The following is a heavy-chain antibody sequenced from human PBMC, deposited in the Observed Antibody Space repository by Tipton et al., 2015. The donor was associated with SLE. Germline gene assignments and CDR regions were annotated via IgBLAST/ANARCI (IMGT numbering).Heavy chain of an antibody. CDR3: ARPGEGYIAALSYWYFDL. J-gene: IGHJ2*01. CDR2: ISSSSTI. D-gene: IGHD6-6*01. CDR1: GFTFSDYY. V-gene: IGHV3-11*01. Sequence: GSLRLSCAASGFTFSDYYMSWIRQAPGKGLEWVSYISSSSTIYYADSVKGRFTISRDNAKNSLYLQMNSLRAEDTAVYYCARPGEGYIAALSYWYFDLWGRGTLVTVSS.